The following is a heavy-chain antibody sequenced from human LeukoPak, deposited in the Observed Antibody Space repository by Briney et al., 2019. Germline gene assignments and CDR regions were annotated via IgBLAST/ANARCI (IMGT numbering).Heavy chain of an antibody. CDR3: ARPGPTVRYFDY. CDR2: IYPGDSDT. J-gene: IGHJ4*02. D-gene: IGHD1-1*01. Sequence: GESLKISCKVSGYSFTTYWIAWVRQMPGIGLEWMGIIYPGDSDTRYSPSFQGQVTISADKSISTAYLQWSSLKASDTAMYYCARPGPTVRYFDYWGQGTLVTVSS. V-gene: IGHV5-51*01. CDR1: GYSFTTYW.